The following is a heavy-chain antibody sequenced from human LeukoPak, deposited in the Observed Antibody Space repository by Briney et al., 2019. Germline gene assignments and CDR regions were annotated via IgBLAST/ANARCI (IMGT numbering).Heavy chain of an antibody. Sequence: GGSLRLSCAASGFTFSSYEMNWVRQAPGKGLEWLSYISGTGNTIYYADSVKGRFTISRDNARHSLYLQMNSLRDEDTALYYCARGTPDSSNHVDWFDHWAQGTLVTVSS. V-gene: IGHV3-48*03. CDR2: ISGTGNTI. CDR1: GFTFSSYE. D-gene: IGHD4-11*01. CDR3: ARGTPDSSNHVDWFDH. J-gene: IGHJ5*02.